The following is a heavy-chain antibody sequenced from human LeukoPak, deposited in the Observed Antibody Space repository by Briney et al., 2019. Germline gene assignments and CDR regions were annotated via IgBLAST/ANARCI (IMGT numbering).Heavy chain of an antibody. V-gene: IGHV1-69*13. CDR1: GGTFSSYA. D-gene: IGHD5-18*01. Sequence: SVKVSCKASGGTFSSYAISRVRQAPGQGLEWMGGIIPIFGTANYAQKFQGRVTITADESTSTAYMELSSLRSEDTAVYYCARDYSPTAMDPFDYWGQGTLVTVSS. CDR3: ARDYSPTAMDPFDY. J-gene: IGHJ4*02. CDR2: IIPIFGTA.